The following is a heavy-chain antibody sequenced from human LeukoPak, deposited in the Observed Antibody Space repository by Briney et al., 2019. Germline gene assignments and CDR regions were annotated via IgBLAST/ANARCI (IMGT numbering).Heavy chain of an antibody. V-gene: IGHV4-59*01. J-gene: IGHJ4*02. CDR2: IYYSAST. Sequence: PSETLSLTRTLSRGSISIDYWRWIPQPPRKGLEWIGYIYYSASTNYNPSLKSRVTISLDRSKNQFSLKLTSVTAADTAVYYCARDDSSSSYWGQGSLVTVSS. CDR1: RGSISIDY. D-gene: IGHD6-6*01. CDR3: ARDDSSSSY.